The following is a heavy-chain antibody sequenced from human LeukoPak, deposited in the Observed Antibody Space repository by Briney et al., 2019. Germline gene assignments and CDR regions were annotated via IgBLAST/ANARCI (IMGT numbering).Heavy chain of an antibody. CDR1: GFTFSSYA. J-gene: IGHJ4*02. D-gene: IGHD2-21*02. CDR3: AKEGYCGGDCYREFDY. Sequence: GGSLRLSCAASGFTFSSYAMSWVRQAPGKGLEWVSGISGSGGSTYYADSVKGRFTISRDDSKNTLYLQMNSLRAEDTAVYYCAKEGYCGGDCYREFDYWGQGTLVTVSS. CDR2: ISGSGGST. V-gene: IGHV3-23*01.